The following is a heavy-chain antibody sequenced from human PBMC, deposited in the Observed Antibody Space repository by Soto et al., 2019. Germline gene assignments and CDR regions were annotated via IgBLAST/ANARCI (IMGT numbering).Heavy chain of an antibody. Sequence: SARMSLTCPVSGASINSPYWSWSRQPAGKGLEWIWRIYTSGSTNYNPSLKSRVTMSVDTSKNQFSLKLGSVTAADTAVYYCARGRSWSRYLDLWGRGTLATVS. CDR2: IYTSGST. CDR1: GASINSPY. J-gene: IGHJ2*01. V-gene: IGHV4-4*07. CDR3: ARGRSWSRYLDL. D-gene: IGHD6-13*01.